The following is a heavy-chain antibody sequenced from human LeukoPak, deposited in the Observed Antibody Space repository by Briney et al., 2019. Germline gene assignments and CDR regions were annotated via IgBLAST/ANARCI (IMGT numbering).Heavy chain of an antibody. CDR2: ISYDGSNK. Sequence: PGRSLRLSCAASGFTFSSYAMHWVRQAPGKGLEWVAVISYDGSNKYYADSVKGRFTISRDNSKNTLYLQMNSLRAEDTAVYYCARAQGRYDTLAYGMDVWGKGTTVTVSS. J-gene: IGHJ6*04. CDR3: ARAQGRYDTLAYGMDV. D-gene: IGHD3-9*01. V-gene: IGHV3-30*04. CDR1: GFTFSSYA.